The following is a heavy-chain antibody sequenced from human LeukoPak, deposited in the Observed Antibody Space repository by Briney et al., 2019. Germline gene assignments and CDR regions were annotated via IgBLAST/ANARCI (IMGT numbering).Heavy chain of an antibody. V-gene: IGHV3-43*02. CDR1: GFTFDDYA. Sequence: GGSLRLSCAASGFTFDDYAMHWVRQAPGKGLEWVSLISGDGGSTYYADSAKGRFTISRDNSKNSLYLQMNSLRTEDTALYYCAKVHPRYCGGDCYSFDYWGQGTLVTVSS. CDR2: ISGDGGST. J-gene: IGHJ4*02. D-gene: IGHD2-21*02. CDR3: AKVHPRYCGGDCYSFDY.